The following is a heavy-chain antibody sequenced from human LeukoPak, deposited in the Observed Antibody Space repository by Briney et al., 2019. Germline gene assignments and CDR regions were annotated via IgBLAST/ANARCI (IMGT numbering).Heavy chain of an antibody. CDR3: TRDGYNSAFDY. J-gene: IGHJ4*02. Sequence: GGSLRLSCAASGFTFSGSAMHWVRQASGKGLEWVGRIRSKANSYATVYAASVKGRFTISRDDSKNTAYLQMSGLKTEDTAVYYCTRDGYNSAFDYWGQGTLVTVSS. D-gene: IGHD5-24*01. V-gene: IGHV3-73*01. CDR1: GFTFSGSA. CDR2: IRSKANSYAT.